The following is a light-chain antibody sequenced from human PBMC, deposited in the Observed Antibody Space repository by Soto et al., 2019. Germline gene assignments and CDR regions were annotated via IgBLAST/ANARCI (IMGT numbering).Light chain of an antibody. CDR1: QSVLYSSNNKNY. CDR2: WAS. V-gene: IGKV4-1*01. J-gene: IGKJ4*01. CDR3: QQYYSTPPT. Sequence: DIVMTQSPDSLAVSLGERATINCKSSQSVLYSSNNKNYLAWYQQKPGQPPKLLIYWASTRESGVPDRFSGSGSGTDFTLTIISLQVEDVAVYYCQQYYSTPPTFGGGTKVEIK.